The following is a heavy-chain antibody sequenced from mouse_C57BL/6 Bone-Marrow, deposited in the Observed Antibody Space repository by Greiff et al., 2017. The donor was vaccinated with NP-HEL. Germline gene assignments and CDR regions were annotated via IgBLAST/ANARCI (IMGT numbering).Heavy chain of an antibody. J-gene: IGHJ2*01. CDR2: IYPRSGNT. V-gene: IGHV1-81*01. CDR3: ARSPSSGTAYYFDY. Sequence: VQLVESGAELARPGASVKLSCKASGYTFTSYGISWVKQRTGQGLEWIGEIYPRSGNTYYNEKFKGKATLTADNSSSTAYMERRSLTSEDPAVYFCARSPSSGTAYYFDYWGQGTTLTVSS. D-gene: IGHD4-1*01. CDR1: GYTFTSYG.